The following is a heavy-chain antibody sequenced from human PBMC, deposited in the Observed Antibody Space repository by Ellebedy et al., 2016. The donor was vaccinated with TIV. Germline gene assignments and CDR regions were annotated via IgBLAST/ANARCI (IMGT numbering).Heavy chain of an antibody. CDR2: IWKDGSNE. V-gene: IGHV3-33*08. CDR3: VRDLSLGAPNYYFGY. J-gene: IGHJ4*02. CDR1: GFTFSSYG. Sequence: GESLKISCAASGFTFSSYGMHWVRQAPGKGLEWVAVIWKDGSNEYYADSVKGRFTISRDNSKNTLYLQINSLRVEDTAVYYCVRDLSLGAPNYYFGYWGQGALVTVSS. D-gene: IGHD1-26*01.